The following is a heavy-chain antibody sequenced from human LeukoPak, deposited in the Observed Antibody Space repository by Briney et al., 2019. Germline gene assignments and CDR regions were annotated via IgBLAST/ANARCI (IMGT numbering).Heavy chain of an antibody. J-gene: IGHJ6*02. CDR1: GYTFTSYD. Sequence: ASVKVSCKASGYTFTSYDINWVRQATGQGLEWMGWMNPNSGNTGYAQKFQGRVTMTRNTSISTAYMELSSLRSEDTAVYYCARSPHGPYYYGMDVWGQGTTVTVSS. CDR3: ARSPHGPYYYGMDV. CDR2: MNPNSGNT. V-gene: IGHV1-8*01.